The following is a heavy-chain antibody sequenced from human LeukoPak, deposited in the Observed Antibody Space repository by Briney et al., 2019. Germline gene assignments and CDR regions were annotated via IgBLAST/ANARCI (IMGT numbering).Heavy chain of an antibody. V-gene: IGHV3-30*04. Sequence: GGSLRLSCAASGFTFSSYAMHWVRQAPGKGLEWVAVISYDGSNKYYADSVKGRFTISRDNSKNTLYLQVNSLRAEDTAAYYCARDTLDYYGMDVWGKGTTVTVSS. CDR1: GFTFSSYA. CDR3: ARDTLDYYGMDV. J-gene: IGHJ6*04. CDR2: ISYDGSNK.